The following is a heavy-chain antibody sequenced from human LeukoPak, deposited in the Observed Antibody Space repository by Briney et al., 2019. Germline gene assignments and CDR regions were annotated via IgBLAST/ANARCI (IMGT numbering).Heavy chain of an antibody. D-gene: IGHD2-21*02. V-gene: IGHV3-23*01. CDR1: GFTFSSYA. CDR3: AKDGTDIVVVTAIHLPGVFDH. Sequence: GGSLRLSCAAPGFTFSSYAMSWVRQAPGKGLEWVSAISGSGGSTYYADSVKGRFTISRDNSKNTLYLQMNSLRAEDTAVYYCAKDGTDIVVVTAIHLPGVFDHWGQGTLVTVSS. J-gene: IGHJ4*02. CDR2: ISGSGGST.